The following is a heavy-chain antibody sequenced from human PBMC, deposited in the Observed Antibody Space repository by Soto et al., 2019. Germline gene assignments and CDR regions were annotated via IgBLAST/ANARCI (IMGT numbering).Heavy chain of an antibody. D-gene: IGHD3-10*01. J-gene: IGHJ4*02. Sequence: PSETLSLTCSVSGVSLTSYYWSWIRQTPGKTLEWIGCIFYNGTTNYNPSLKSRVTISLDMSKNQFSLKLKSVSAEDTALYYCARGKGTHRYWGPGNLVTVSS. CDR2: IFYNGTT. V-gene: IGHV4-59*01. CDR1: GVSLTSYY. CDR3: ARGKGTHRY.